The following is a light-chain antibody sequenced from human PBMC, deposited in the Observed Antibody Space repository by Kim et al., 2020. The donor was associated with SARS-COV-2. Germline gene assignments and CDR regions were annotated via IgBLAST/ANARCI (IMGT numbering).Light chain of an antibody. CDR3: LSYDSSLSGWV. V-gene: IGLV1-40*01. CDR2: GNT. Sequence: QPVLTQPPSVSGAPGQRVTISCTGTNSNIGAGSDVHWYQQLPGTAPKLLMHGNTNRPSGVPDRFSGSKSDTSASLAITGLQADDEADYYCLSYDSSLSGWVFGGGTKVTVL. J-gene: IGLJ3*02. CDR1: NSNIGAGSD.